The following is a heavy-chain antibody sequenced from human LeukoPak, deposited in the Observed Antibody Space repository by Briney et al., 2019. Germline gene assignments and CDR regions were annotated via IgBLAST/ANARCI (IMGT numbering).Heavy chain of an antibody. D-gene: IGHD3-9*01. V-gene: IGHV3-21*01. J-gene: IGHJ6*02. CDR1: GFSFSTYS. CDR3: ARVDDILTGGMDV. CDR2: ITGSGTYT. Sequence: GGSLRLSCAASGFSFSTYSLNWVRQAPGKGLEWVSSITGSGTYTYYADSVKGRLTISRDNAKTSLYLQMNSLRAEDTALYYCARVDDILTGGMDVWGQGTMVTVSS.